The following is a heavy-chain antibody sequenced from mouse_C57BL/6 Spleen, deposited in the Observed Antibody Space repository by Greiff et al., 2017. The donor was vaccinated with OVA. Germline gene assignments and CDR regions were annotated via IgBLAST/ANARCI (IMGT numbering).Heavy chain of an antibody. CDR3: ARAYGSPYYAMDY. CDR1: GYSITSGYY. V-gene: IGHV3-6*01. D-gene: IGHD1-1*01. CDR2: ISYDGSN. Sequence: EVKLVESGPGLVKPSQSLSLTCSVTGYSITSGYYWNWIRQFPGNKLEWMGYISYDGSNNYNPSLKNRISITRDTSKNQFFLKLNSVTTEDTATYYCARAYGSPYYAMDYWGKGTSVTVSS. J-gene: IGHJ4*01.